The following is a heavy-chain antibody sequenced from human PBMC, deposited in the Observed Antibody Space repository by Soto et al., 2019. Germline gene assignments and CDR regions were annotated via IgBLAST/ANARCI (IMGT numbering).Heavy chain of an antibody. CDR2: IKSKTDGGTT. D-gene: IGHD3-3*01. V-gene: IGHV3-15*01. Sequence: EVQLVESGGGLVKPGGSLRLSCAASGFTFSNAWMSWVRQAPGKGLEWVGRIKSKTDGGTTDYAAPVKGRFTISRDDSKNTLYLQMNSLKTEDTAVYYCTAVVLRFLEWLSGRLAADAFDIWGQGTMVTVSS. J-gene: IGHJ3*02. CDR1: GFTFSNAW. CDR3: TAVVLRFLEWLSGRLAADAFDI.